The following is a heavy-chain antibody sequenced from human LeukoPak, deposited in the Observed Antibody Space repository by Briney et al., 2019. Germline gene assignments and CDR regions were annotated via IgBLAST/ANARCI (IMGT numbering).Heavy chain of an antibody. CDR3: ARHPDNWNDGFDY. J-gene: IGHJ4*02. V-gene: IGHV4-34*01. D-gene: IGHD1-20*01. CDR1: GGSFSGYY. Sequence: PSETLSLTCAVYGGSFSGYYWSWIRQPPGKGLEWIGEINHSGSTNYNPSLKSRVTISVDTSKNQFSLKLSSVTAADTAVYYCARHPDNWNDGFDYWGQGTLVTVSS. CDR2: INHSGST.